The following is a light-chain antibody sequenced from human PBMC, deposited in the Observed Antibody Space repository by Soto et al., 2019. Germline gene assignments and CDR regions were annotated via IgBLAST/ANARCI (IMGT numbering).Light chain of an antibody. CDR2: WAS. J-gene: IGKJ2*01. CDR1: QNSLNSSNKKNY. Sequence: DIVMTQSPDSLAVSLGERATINCKSSQNSLNSSNKKNYLAWYQQKPGQPPKLFIYWASTRESGVPDRFSGSGSGTDFTLTISSLQAEDVAVYYCQQYYSSVPHTFGQGTKLEIK. V-gene: IGKV4-1*01. CDR3: QQYYSSVPHT.